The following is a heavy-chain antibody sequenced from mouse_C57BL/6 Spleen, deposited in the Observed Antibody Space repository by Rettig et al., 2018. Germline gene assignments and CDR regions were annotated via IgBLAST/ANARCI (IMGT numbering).Heavy chain of an antibody. Sequence: EVQLQQSGPVLVKPGASVKMSCKASGYTFTDYYMNWVKQSHGKSLEWIGVINPYHGGTSYNQTFKGKATLTVDNSSSTAYMELNSLTSEDSAVYYCARDYGSSPYWYFDVWGTGTTVTVSS. CDR2: INPYHGGT. D-gene: IGHD1-1*01. CDR1: GYTFTDYY. V-gene: IGHV1-19*01. CDR3: ARDYGSSPYWYFDV. J-gene: IGHJ1*03.